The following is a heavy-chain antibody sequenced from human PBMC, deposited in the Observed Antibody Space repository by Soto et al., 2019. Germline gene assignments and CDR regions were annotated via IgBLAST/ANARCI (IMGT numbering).Heavy chain of an antibody. CDR3: ARLSTLRSGYYKPLHFDY. CDR1: GGSISSSIYY. D-gene: IGHD3-3*01. Sequence: SETLSLTCTVSGGSISSSIYYWGWIRQPPGKGLEWIGSIYYSGSTYYNPSLKSRVTISVDTSKNQFSLKLSSVTAADTAVYYCARLSTLRSGYYKPLHFDYWGQGTLVTVSS. V-gene: IGHV4-39*01. CDR2: IYYSGST. J-gene: IGHJ4*02.